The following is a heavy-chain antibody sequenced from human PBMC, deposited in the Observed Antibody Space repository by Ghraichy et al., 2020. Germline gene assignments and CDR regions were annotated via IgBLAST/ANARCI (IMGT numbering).Heavy chain of an antibody. Sequence: ASVKVSCKIGRAHVCTSVIFRILVSRLLLLKRMGWMNPNSGNPGYAQKFQGRVTMTSNTSISTAYIELSSLRSDDTAVYYFSRTTKVVTPVFDYWGQGTLVTVSS. CDR2: MNPNSGNP. J-gene: IGHJ4*02. D-gene: IGHD4-23*01. CDR3: SRTTKVVTPVFDY. V-gene: IGHV1-8*01. CDR1: RAHVCTSV.